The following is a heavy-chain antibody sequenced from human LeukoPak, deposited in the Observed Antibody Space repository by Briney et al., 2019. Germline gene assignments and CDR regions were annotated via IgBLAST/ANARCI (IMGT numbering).Heavy chain of an antibody. CDR3: ARVAGYSYGPINH. D-gene: IGHD5-18*01. V-gene: IGHV4-61*02. CDR2: SYSSGST. J-gene: IGHJ5*02. CDR1: GGSISSGDYY. Sequence: SETLSLTCTVSGGSISSGDYYWSWLRQPVGKGLEWLGRSYSSGSTNYNPSLKSRVSMSVDTSKNQFFLNLSSVTAADTAVYYCARVAGYSYGPINHCGQGTLVTVSS.